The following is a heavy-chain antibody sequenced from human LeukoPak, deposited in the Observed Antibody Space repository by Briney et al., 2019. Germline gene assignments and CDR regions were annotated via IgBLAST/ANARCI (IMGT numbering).Heavy chain of an antibody. J-gene: IGHJ5*02. CDR2: IYYSGST. CDR3: ARDHGFGELLGWFDP. CDR1: GGSISSSSYY. V-gene: IGHV4-39*02. D-gene: IGHD3-10*01. Sequence: SETLSLTCTVSGGSISSSSYYWGWIRQPPGKGLEWIGSIYYSGSTYYNPSLKSRVTISVDTSKNQFSLKLSSVTAADTAVYYCARDHGFGELLGWFDPWGQGTLVTVSS.